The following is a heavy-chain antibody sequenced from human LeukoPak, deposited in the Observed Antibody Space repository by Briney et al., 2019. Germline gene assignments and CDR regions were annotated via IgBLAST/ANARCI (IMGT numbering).Heavy chain of an antibody. CDR2: IYYSGST. D-gene: IGHD3-3*01. V-gene: IGHV4-59*01. Sequence: PSKTLSLTCTVSGGSISSYYWSWIRQPPGKGLEWIGYIYYSGSTNYNPSLKSRVTISVDTSKNQFPLKLSSVTAADTAVYYCARVRYYDFWSGPINWFDPWGQGTLVTVSS. J-gene: IGHJ5*02. CDR3: ARVRYYDFWSGPINWFDP. CDR1: GGSISSYY.